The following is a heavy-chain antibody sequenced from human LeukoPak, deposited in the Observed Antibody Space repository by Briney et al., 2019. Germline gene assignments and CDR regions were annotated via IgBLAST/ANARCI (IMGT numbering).Heavy chain of an antibody. CDR3: AKDLSRGENYFDY. D-gene: IGHD3-16*01. Sequence: GGSLRLSCAASGFTFSSYGMSWVRQAPGKGLEWVSAISGSGGSTYYADSVKGRFTISRDNSKNTLYLQMNSLRAEDTAVYYCAKDLSRGENYFDYWGQGTLVTVSS. CDR1: GFTFSSYG. J-gene: IGHJ4*02. V-gene: IGHV3-23*01. CDR2: ISGSGGST.